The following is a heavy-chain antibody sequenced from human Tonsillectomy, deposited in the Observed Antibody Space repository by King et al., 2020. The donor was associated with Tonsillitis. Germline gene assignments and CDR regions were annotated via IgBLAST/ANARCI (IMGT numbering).Heavy chain of an antibody. Sequence: QLQESGPGLVKPSETLSLTCTVSGGSISSYYWSWIRQPPGKGLEWIGYIYYSGSTNYNPSLKSRVTISVDTSKNQFSLKLSSVTAADTAVYYCARGGVYSNYGYDAFDIWGQGTMVTVSS. J-gene: IGHJ3*02. CDR2: IYYSGST. CDR3: ARGGVYSNYGYDAFDI. CDR1: GGSISSYY. D-gene: IGHD4-11*01. V-gene: IGHV4-59*01.